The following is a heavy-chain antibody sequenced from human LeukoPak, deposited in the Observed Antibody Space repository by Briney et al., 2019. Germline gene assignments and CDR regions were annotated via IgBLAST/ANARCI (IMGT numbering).Heavy chain of an antibody. CDR3: ARVPNYYGSGSPGGAFDI. D-gene: IGHD3-10*01. V-gene: IGHV4-34*01. J-gene: IGHJ3*02. CDR1: GGSFSGYY. CDR2: TNNSGST. Sequence: PSETLSLTCAVYGGSFSGYYWSWIRQPPGKGLEWIGETNNSGSTNYNPSLESRVTISVDTSKNRFSLKLSSVTAADTAVYYCARVPNYYGSGSPGGAFDIWGQGTMVTVSS.